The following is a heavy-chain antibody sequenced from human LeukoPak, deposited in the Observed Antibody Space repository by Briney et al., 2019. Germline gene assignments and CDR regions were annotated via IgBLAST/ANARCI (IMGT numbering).Heavy chain of an antibody. V-gene: IGHV3-21*01. D-gene: IGHD2-15*01. CDR1: GYTFSSYS. CDR2: MSSSSSYI. CDR3: ARAPLGYCSGGSCYDLDY. Sequence: PGGSLRLSCAASGYTFSSYSMNWVRQAPGKGLEWVSSMSSSSSYIYYADSVKGRFTISRDNAKNSLYLQMNSLRAEDTAVYYCARAPLGYCSGGSCYDLDYWGQGTLVTVSS. J-gene: IGHJ4*02.